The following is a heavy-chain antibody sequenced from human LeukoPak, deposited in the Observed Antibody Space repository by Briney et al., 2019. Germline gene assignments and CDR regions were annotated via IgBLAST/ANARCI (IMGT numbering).Heavy chain of an antibody. CDR2: VTASARRT. D-gene: IGHD3-22*01. J-gene: IGHJ4*02. CDR1: GFTFSNYA. Sequence: VGSLRLSCEASGFTFSNYAMSSVRQAPGKGLEWVSTVTASARRTYYADSVQGRFTISRDNSNNTLFLQVNSLRADDTAVYHCAKWGFSDRSGANFHSWGQGTLVTVSS. CDR3: AKWGFSDRSGANFHS. V-gene: IGHV3-23*01.